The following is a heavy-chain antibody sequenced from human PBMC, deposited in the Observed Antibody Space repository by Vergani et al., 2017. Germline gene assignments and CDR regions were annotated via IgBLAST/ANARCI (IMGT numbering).Heavy chain of an antibody. CDR1: NDSVSNTFYY. Sequence: QVQLQESGPGLVKPSETLSLTCTVSNDSVSNTFYYWGWIRQTPGKGLEWIGSIYYSGSTYYNPSLKSRVTISVDTSKNQFSLKLTSVTAADTALYYCARHVGYGDSDYPGDWFDPWGPGTLVTVSS. CDR3: ARHVGYGDSDYPGDWFDP. D-gene: IGHD4-17*01. CDR2: IYYSGST. V-gene: IGHV4-39*01. J-gene: IGHJ5*02.